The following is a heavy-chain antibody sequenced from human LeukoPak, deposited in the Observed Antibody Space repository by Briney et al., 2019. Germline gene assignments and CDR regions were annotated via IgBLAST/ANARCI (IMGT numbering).Heavy chain of an antibody. Sequence: GGSLRLSCAASGFTFSSYSMNWVRQAPGKGLEWVSSISSSSSYIYYADSVKGRFTISRDNAKNTLYLQMNSLRAEDTAVYYCAKSPYFGSGRDYFDYWGQGTLVTVSS. CDR2: ISSSSSYI. CDR1: GFTFSSYS. CDR3: AKSPYFGSGRDYFDY. V-gene: IGHV3-21*04. J-gene: IGHJ4*02. D-gene: IGHD3-10*01.